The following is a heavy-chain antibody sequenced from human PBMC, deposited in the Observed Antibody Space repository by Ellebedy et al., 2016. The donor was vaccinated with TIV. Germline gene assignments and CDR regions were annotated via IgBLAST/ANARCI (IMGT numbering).Heavy chain of an antibody. CDR2: IDAEHGRK. Sequence: AASVKVSCKVSGYSFTELTMHWVRQAAGIGLEWMGGIDAEHGRKIYAQKFQGRVTMTEDTSTDTAYMELSSLRSEDTALYYCTTRVGRLLIGSYNWFDPWGQGTLVTVSS. CDR1: GYSFTELT. V-gene: IGHV1-24*01. J-gene: IGHJ5*02. CDR3: TTRVGRLLIGSYNWFDP. D-gene: IGHD1-26*01.